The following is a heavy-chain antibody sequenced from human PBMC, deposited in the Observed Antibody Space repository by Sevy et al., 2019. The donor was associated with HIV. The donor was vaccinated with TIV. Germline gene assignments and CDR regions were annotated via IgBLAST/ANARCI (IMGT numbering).Heavy chain of an antibody. Sequence: GGSLRLSCAASGFTFSSYWMSWVRQAPGKGLEWVANIKQDGSEKYYVDSVKGRFTISRDNAKNSLYLQMNSLRAEDTAVYYCAREQGSLGYYYYYYAMDVWGQGTTVTVSS. CDR2: IKQDGSEK. J-gene: IGHJ6*02. CDR1: GFTFSSYW. CDR3: AREQGSLGYYYYYYAMDV. V-gene: IGHV3-7*01.